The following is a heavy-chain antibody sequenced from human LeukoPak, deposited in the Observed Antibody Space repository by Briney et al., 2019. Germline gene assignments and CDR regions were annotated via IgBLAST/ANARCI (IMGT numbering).Heavy chain of an antibody. J-gene: IGHJ4*02. D-gene: IGHD2-8*01. CDR3: ARNGGLADW. CDR2: MNPNRGNT. V-gene: IGHV1-8*01. Sequence: ASGKVSCKGSGYTFINVDISWVRQATGQGLELMGWMNPNRGNTAYAGTFPGRIVMTRDHSINIASMELSSLTSEDTAVYYCARNGGLADWWGQGTLVTVSS. CDR1: GYTFINVD.